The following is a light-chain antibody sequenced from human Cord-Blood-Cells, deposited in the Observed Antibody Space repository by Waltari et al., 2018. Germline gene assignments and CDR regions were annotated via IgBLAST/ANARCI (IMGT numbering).Light chain of an antibody. J-gene: IGKJ5*01. CDR3: QQYGSSRSIT. CDR1: QSVSSSY. CDR2: GAS. V-gene: IGKV3-20*01. Sequence: IVLTQSPGTLSLSPGERATLSSRASQSVSSSYLAWYQQKPGQAPRLLIYGASSRATGIPDRFSGSGSGTDFTLTISRLEPEDFAVYYCQQYGSSRSITFGQGTRLEIK.